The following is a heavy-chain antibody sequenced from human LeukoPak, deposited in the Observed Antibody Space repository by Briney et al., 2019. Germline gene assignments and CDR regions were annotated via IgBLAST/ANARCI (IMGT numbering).Heavy chain of an antibody. J-gene: IGHJ3*02. CDR1: GGSISSSSYY. D-gene: IGHD2-21*02. V-gene: IGHV4-39*01. Sequence: PSETLSLTCTVSGGSISSSSYYWGWIRQPPGKGLEWIGSIYYSGSTYYNPSLKSRVTISVDTSKNQFSLKPSSVTAADTAVYYCARRTGDGLAFDIWGQGTMVTVSS. CDR3: ARRTGDGLAFDI. CDR2: IYYSGST.